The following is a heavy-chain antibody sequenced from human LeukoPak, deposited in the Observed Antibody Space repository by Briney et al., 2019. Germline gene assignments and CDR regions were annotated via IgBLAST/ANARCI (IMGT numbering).Heavy chain of an antibody. D-gene: IGHD6-6*01. Sequence: SETLSLTCAVYGESFSGYYWSWIRQPPGKGLEWIGEINHSGSTNYNPSLKSRVTISVDTSKNQFSLKLSSVTAADTAVYYCARRRLYSSSSILDYWGQGTLVTVSS. V-gene: IGHV4-34*01. CDR1: GESFSGYY. CDR3: ARRRLYSSSSILDY. J-gene: IGHJ4*02. CDR2: INHSGST.